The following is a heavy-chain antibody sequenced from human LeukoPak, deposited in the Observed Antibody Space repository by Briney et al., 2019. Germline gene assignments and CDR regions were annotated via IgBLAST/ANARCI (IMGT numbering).Heavy chain of an antibody. D-gene: IGHD2-2*01. CDR1: GFTSGIYA. CDR2: FCGGGDS. J-gene: IGHJ6*02. Sequence: GGSLRLSCAASGFTSGIYAVSWVRQAPGKGLEWVSAFCGGGDSYYADSVKGRFTISRDNSKKILYLQMNSLRAEDTAVYYCTSHCSPNSCHDFQNYYGINVWGQGTTVTVSS. CDR3: TSHCSPNSCHDFQNYYGINV. V-gene: IGHV3-23*01.